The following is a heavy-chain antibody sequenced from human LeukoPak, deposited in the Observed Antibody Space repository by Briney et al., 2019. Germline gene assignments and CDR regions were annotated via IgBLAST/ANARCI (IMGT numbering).Heavy chain of an antibody. J-gene: IGHJ4*02. Sequence: ASVKVSCKASGYTFTGYYMHWVRQAPGQGLEWMGWINPNSGGTNYAQKFQGRVTMTTDASISTAYMELTSLTSDDTALYFCARDYYSGTYAHWDQGTQVTVSS. CDR2: INPNSGGT. CDR1: GYTFTGYY. V-gene: IGHV1-2*02. CDR3: ARDYYSGTYAH. D-gene: IGHD1-26*01.